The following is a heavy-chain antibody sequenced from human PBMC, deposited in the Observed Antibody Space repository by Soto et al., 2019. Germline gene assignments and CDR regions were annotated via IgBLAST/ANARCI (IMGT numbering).Heavy chain of an antibody. CDR3: ARGTLRQWRRLDY. Sequence: ASVKVSCKASGYTFTGYYMHWVRQAPGQGLEWMGWINPNSGGTNYTQKFQGRVTMTRDTSISTAYMELSRLRSDDTAVYYCARGTLRQWRRLDYWGQGTLVTVSS. D-gene: IGHD6-19*01. J-gene: IGHJ4*02. CDR1: GYTFTGYY. CDR2: INPNSGGT. V-gene: IGHV1-2*02.